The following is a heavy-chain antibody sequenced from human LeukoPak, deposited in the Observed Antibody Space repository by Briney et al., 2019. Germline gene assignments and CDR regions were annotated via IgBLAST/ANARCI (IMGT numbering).Heavy chain of an antibody. V-gene: IGHV3-15*01. Sequence: GGSLRLSCAASGFTFSNAWMSWVRQAPGKGLEWVGRIKSKTDGGTTDYAAPVEGRFTISRDDSKNTLYLQMNSLKTEDTAVYYCTTAWYCSGGSCYYWGYWGQGTLVTVSS. D-gene: IGHD2-15*01. CDR3: TTAWYCSGGSCYYWGY. J-gene: IGHJ4*02. CDR2: IKSKTDGGTT. CDR1: GFTFSNAW.